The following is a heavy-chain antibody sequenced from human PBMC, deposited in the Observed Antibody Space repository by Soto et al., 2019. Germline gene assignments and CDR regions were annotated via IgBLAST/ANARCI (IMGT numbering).Heavy chain of an antibody. CDR2: ISGTTSYI. CDR3: ARESEDLTSNFDD. V-gene: IGHV3-21*01. J-gene: IGHJ4*02. Sequence: EVQLVESGGGLVKPGGSLRLSCAASGFTFTRSGMNWLRQTPGKGLEWVSSISGTTSYIYYGYSMKGRFTISRDNTKKSLYLEINNLRAEDTAVYYCARESEDLTSNFDDWGEGALVSVSS. CDR1: GFTFTRSG.